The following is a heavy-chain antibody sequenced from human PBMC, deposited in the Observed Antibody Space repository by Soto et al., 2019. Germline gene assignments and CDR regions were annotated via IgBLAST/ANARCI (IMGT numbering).Heavy chain of an antibody. D-gene: IGHD1-26*01. CDR3: VRDTTRIRGMDV. J-gene: IGHJ6*02. CDR2: TYYTGNT. CDR1: GASITRGGYY. V-gene: IGHV4-31*03. Sequence: SETLSLTCTVSGASITRGGYYWTWVRQLPGRGLEWIGYTYYTGNTNYNPSLKSRLAISVDTSKNQFSLRLSSVTAADTALYYCVRDTTRIRGMDVWGPGTTVTVSS.